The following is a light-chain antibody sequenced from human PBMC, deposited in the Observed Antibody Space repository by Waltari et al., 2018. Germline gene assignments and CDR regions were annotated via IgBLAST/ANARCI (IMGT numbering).Light chain of an antibody. CDR2: DAS. CDR3: QKYGTRPAT. V-gene: IGKV3-20*01. Sequence: EIVLTQSPASLSLSPGDRATLSCRASQSFGRTLAWYQQRPGQAPRPLIYDASSRATGIPDRFSGSGSGTDFSLTISRLEPEDFAVYYCQKYGTRPATFGQGTKVEVK. CDR1: QSFGRT. J-gene: IGKJ1*01.